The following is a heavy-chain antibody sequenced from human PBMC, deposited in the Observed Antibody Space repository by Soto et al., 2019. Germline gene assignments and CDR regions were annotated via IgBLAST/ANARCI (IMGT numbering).Heavy chain of an antibody. V-gene: IGHV3-23*01. CDR1: GFTFSSYA. CDR3: AKDIAVAGTGGDY. D-gene: IGHD6-19*01. Sequence: GGSLRLSCAASGFTFSSYAMSWVRQAPGKGLKWVSAISGSGGTTYYADSVKGRFTISRDNSKKTLYLEMNSLRAEDTAVYYCAKDIAVAGTGGDYWGQGTLVTVSS. J-gene: IGHJ4*02. CDR2: ISGSGGTT.